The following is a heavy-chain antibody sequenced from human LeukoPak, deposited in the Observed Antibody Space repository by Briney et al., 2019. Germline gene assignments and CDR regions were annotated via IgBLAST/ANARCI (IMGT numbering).Heavy chain of an antibody. CDR1: GGTFSSYA. CDR2: IIPIFGTA. D-gene: IGHD6-13*01. Sequence: SVKVSCKASGGTFSSYAISWVRQAPGQGLEWMGGIIPIFGTANYAQKFQGGVTITADESTSTAYMELSSLRSEDTAVYYCARDSSSIAAAGVFQHWGQGTLVTVSS. J-gene: IGHJ1*01. CDR3: ARDSSSIAAAGVFQH. V-gene: IGHV1-69*01.